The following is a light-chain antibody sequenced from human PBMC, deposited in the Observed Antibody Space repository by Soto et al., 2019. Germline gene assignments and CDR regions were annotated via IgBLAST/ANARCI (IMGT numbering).Light chain of an antibody. Sequence: DIRMTQSPSSLSASVGDRVTITCRASQNISIFLNWYQQRPGKAPKLLIYGATSFQGGVPSRFSGSGSGTDFTLTISDLQPEDYATYFCQQSFITPPYTFGQGTKVDIK. J-gene: IGKJ2*01. V-gene: IGKV1-39*01. CDR2: GAT. CDR1: QNISIF. CDR3: QQSFITPPYT.